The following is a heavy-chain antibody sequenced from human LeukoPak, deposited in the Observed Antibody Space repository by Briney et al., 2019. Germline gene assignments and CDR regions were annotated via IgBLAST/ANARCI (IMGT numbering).Heavy chain of an antibody. J-gene: IGHJ4*02. V-gene: IGHV3-30*04. CDR1: GFTFSSYA. Sequence: GGSLRLSCAASGFTFSSYAMHWVRQAPGKGLEWVAVISYDGSNKYYADSVKGRFTISRDNSKNTLYLQMNSLRAEDTAVYYCASALAGYSSGWTVDYWGQGTLVTVSS. CDR3: ASALAGYSSGWTVDY. CDR2: ISYDGSNK. D-gene: IGHD6-19*01.